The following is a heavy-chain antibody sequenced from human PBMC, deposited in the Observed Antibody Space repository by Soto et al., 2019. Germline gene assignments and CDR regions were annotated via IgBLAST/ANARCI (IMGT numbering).Heavy chain of an antibody. CDR2: IKSKTDGGTT. V-gene: IGHV3-15*01. J-gene: IGHJ4*02. D-gene: IGHD3-9*01. CDR3: NTRKRYFDWFLDY. Sequence: XESLSLSCAASGFTFSNACMSWVRQAPGKGLEWVGRIKSKTDGGTTDYAAPVKGRFTISRDDSKNTLYLQMNSLKTEDTAVYYCNTRKRYFDWFLDYWGQGTLVTVSS. CDR1: GFTFSNAC.